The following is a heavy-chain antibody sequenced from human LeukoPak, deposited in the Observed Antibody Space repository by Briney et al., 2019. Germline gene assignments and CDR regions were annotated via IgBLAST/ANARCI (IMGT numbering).Heavy chain of an antibody. CDR3: AKATMELWFGELLDY. V-gene: IGHV3-21*04. CDR2: ISTSSGYI. CDR1: GFTFSSYS. Sequence: GGSLRLSCAASGFTFSSYSMSWVRQAPGKGLEWVSCISTSSGYIYYADSVKGRFTIFRDNSKNTLYLQMNSLRAEDTAVYYCAKATMELWFGELLDYWGQGTLVTVSP. J-gene: IGHJ4*02. D-gene: IGHD3-10*01.